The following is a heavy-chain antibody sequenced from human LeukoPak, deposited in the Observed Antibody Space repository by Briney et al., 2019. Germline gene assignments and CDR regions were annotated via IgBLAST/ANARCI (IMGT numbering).Heavy chain of an antibody. D-gene: IGHD1-1*01. V-gene: IGHV1-18*01. Sequence: GASVKVSCKASGYTFTSYGISWVRQAPGQGLEWMGWISAHNGNTNYAQKLQGRVTMTTDTSTSTAYMELRSLRSDDTAVYYCARGWNDGYYYYYMDVWGKGTTVTVSS. CDR1: GYTFTSYG. J-gene: IGHJ6*03. CDR3: ARGWNDGYYYYYMDV. CDR2: ISAHNGNT.